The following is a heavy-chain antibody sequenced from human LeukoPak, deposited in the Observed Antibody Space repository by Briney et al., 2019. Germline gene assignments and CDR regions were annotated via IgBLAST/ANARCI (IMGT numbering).Heavy chain of an antibody. D-gene: IGHD2-15*01. V-gene: IGHV3-64D*09. Sequence: RGSLRLSCSASGFTFSNYAMHWVRHAPGKGREYVADISSNGGITYYADSVKGRFTVSRDNSKNMLYLQMNSLRAEDTAVYYCVKDKYPVVVAATLDYWGQGILVTVSS. CDR1: GFTFSNYA. CDR3: VKDKYPVVVAATLDY. J-gene: IGHJ4*02. CDR2: ISSNGGIT.